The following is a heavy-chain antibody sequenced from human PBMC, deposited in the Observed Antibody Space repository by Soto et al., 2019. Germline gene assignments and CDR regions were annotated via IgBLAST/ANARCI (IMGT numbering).Heavy chain of an antibody. V-gene: IGHV4-30-2*01. CDR3: ARVGYCISASCHDAFDI. D-gene: IGHD2-2*01. CDR1: GGSISSGGYS. J-gene: IGHJ3*02. CDR2: IYHSGST. Sequence: SETLSLTCGVSGGSISSGGYSWSWIRQPPGKGLEWIGYIYHSGSTYYNPSLKSRVTISVDTSKNQFSLKLSSVTAADTAVYYCARVGYCISASCHDAFDIWGQGTMVTVSS.